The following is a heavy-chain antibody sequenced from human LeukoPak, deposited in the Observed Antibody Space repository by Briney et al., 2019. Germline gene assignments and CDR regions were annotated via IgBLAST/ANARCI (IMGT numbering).Heavy chain of an antibody. Sequence: GGSLRLSCAASGFTFSSYGMHWVRQAPGKGLERVAVISYDGSNKYYADSVKGRFTISRDNSKNTLYLQMNSLRAEDTAVYYCGPMGYSGYDPPRGFDYWGQGTLVNVSS. CDR1: GFTFSSYG. J-gene: IGHJ4*02. CDR3: GPMGYSGYDPPRGFDY. CDR2: ISYDGSNK. D-gene: IGHD5-12*01. V-gene: IGHV3-30*03.